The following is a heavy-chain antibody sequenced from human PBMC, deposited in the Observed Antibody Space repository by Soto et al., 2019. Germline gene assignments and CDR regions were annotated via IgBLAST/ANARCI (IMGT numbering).Heavy chain of an antibody. CDR1: GYTFTSYG. CDR2: ISAYNGNT. V-gene: IGHV1-18*01. D-gene: IGHD1-7*01. CDR3: AGALSNWNYEGGWVDP. Sequence: QVQLVQSGAEVKKPGASVKVSCKASGYTFTSYGISWVRQAPGQGLEWMGWISAYNGNTNYAQKLQGRVTMTTDTSTSKAYMELRSLRSDDTAVYYCAGALSNWNYEGGWVDPWGQGTLVTVSS. J-gene: IGHJ5*02.